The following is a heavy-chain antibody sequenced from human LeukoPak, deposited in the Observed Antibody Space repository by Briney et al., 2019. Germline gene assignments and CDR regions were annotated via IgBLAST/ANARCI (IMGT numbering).Heavy chain of an antibody. D-gene: IGHD2-2*01. V-gene: IGHV1-8*01. CDR1: GYTFTSYD. J-gene: IGHJ6*03. CDR2: MNPNSGNT. Sequence: GASVKVSCKASGYTFTSYDINWVRQATGQGLGRMGWMNPNSGNTGYAQKFQGRVTMTRNTSISTAYMELRSLRSDDTAVYYCARRFCSSTSCSQYYMDVWGKGTTVTVSS. CDR3: ARRFCSSTSCSQYYMDV.